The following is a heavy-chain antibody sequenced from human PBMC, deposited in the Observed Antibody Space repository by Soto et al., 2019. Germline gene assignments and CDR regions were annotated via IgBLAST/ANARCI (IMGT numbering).Heavy chain of an antibody. CDR2: IYYSGRT. J-gene: IGHJ6*02. CDR3: ARDGGYCSSASCFPYYYYYGMDV. D-gene: IGHD2-2*01. CDR1: GGSISSYY. V-gene: IGHV4-59*01. Sequence: SETLSLTCTVAGGSISSYYWSSIRPHPGKRPERMGYIYYSGRTNYNHSLKSRVTISVDTSKNQFSLKLSSVTAADTAVYYCARDGGYCSSASCFPYYYYYGMDVWGQGTTVTVSS.